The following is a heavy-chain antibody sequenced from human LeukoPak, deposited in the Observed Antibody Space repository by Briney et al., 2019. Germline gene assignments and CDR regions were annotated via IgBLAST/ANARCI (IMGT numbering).Heavy chain of an antibody. J-gene: IGHJ4*02. Sequence: RASVTVSCKASGYTFTSYGISWVRQSPGQGLEWMGWISAYNGNTNYAQKLQGRVTMTTDTSTSTAYMELRSLRSDDTAVYYCARDYDYYGSGSYTRLDYWGQGTLVTVSS. CDR3: ARDYDYYGSGSYTRLDY. V-gene: IGHV1-18*01. CDR2: ISAYNGNT. D-gene: IGHD3-10*01. CDR1: GYTFTSYG.